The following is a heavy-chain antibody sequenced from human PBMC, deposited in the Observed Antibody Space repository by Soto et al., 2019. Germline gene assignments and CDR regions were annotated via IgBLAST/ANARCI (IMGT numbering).Heavy chain of an antibody. V-gene: IGHV3-23*01. Sequence: EVQLLESGGGLVQPGGSLRLSCAASGFTFSSYAMSWVRQAPGKGLEWVSAISGSGGSTYYADSVKGRFTISRDNSKKTMYQQMNSLRAEDTAVYYCAKDRLRLGELRSNWFDPWGQGTLVTVSS. J-gene: IGHJ5*02. D-gene: IGHD3-16*01. CDR1: GFTFSSYA. CDR3: AKDRLRLGELRSNWFDP. CDR2: ISGSGGST.